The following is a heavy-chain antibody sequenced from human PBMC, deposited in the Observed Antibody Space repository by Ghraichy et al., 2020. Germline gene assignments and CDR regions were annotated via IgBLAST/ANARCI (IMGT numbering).Heavy chain of an antibody. D-gene: IGHD3-16*01. CDR1: GFTFSNYW. J-gene: IGHJ6*02. V-gene: IGHV3-74*01. Sequence: GGSLRLSCAASGFTFSNYWMHWVRQAPGKGLVWVSRINSDGTTTSYADSVRGRFTISRENTNTLYLKMKSLRAEDTAVYYCARGLGGTFGFLDVWGQGTTVTVSS. CDR3: ARGLGGTFGFLDV. CDR2: INSDGTTT.